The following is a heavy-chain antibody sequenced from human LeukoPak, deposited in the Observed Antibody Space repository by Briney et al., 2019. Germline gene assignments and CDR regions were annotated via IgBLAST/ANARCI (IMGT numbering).Heavy chain of an antibody. D-gene: IGHD3-22*01. V-gene: IGHV4-59*08. Sequence: SETLSLTCTVSGGSISGYYWSWVRQPPDRGLELTAWIHSSGSTNSNPSFKSRVTISIDTAKNQVSLKLSSVTAADTAVYYCGRHSYDGSGNRPDYWGQGTLVTVSS. CDR1: GGSISGYY. J-gene: IGHJ4*02. CDR2: IHSSGST. CDR3: GRHSYDGSGNRPDY.